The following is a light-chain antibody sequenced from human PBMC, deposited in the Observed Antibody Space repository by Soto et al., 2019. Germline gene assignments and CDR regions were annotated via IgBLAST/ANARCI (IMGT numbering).Light chain of an antibody. CDR2: KAS. V-gene: IGKV1-5*03. J-gene: IGKJ2*01. CDR1: QSISNW. Sequence: DIQMTQSPSTLSASVGDTVTITCRASQSISNWLAWYQQKPGQAPKLLIHKASTLESGVPPRFSGSGSGTEFTLPISSLQPDDFPTFYCQQYDRFPYTFGQEPKLEIK. CDR3: QQYDRFPYT.